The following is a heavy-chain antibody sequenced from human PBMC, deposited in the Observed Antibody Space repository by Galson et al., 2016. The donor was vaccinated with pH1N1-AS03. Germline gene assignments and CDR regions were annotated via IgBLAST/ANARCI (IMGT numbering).Heavy chain of an antibody. CDR3: ARDGMRGDACDI. CDR2: IDNEGRNT. J-gene: IGHJ3*02. Sequence: SLRLSCAASGFIFNNHWMHWVRQPPGEGLVWVSRIDNEGRNTDYADSVKGRFIISRDNAKNTLYLEMNSLRVEDTSVYYCARDGMRGDACDIWGQGTMVTVSP. D-gene: IGHD1-1*01. CDR1: GFIFNNHW. V-gene: IGHV3-74*01.